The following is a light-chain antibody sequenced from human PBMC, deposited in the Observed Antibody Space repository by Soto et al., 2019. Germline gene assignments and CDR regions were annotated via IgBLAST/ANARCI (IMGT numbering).Light chain of an antibody. J-gene: IGKJ1*01. V-gene: IGKV3-11*01. CDR2: DAS. CDR1: QSVSSY. CDR3: QQYGHSLPLT. Sequence: EIVLTQSPATLSLSPGERATLSCSASQSVSSYLAWYQQKPGQAPRLLIYDASNRATGIPARFSGSGSGTDFSLTISRLEPEDFALYYCQQYGHSLPLTFGQGTKVDIK.